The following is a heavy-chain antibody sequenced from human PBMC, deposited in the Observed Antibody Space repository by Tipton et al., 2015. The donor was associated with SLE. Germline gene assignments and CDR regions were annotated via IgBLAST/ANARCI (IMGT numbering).Heavy chain of an antibody. D-gene: IGHD3-16*01. CDR1: GGSISSHY. CDR3: ARSMLTTKRVFDY. Sequence: GLVKPSETLSLTCTVSGGSISSHYWSWIRQPPGKGLEWIGHIYSTGSTNYNPSLKSRVTISVDTSKNQFSLSVNSVTAADTAVYYCARSMLTTKRVFDYWGQGTLVTVSS. CDR2: IYSTGST. J-gene: IGHJ4*02. V-gene: IGHV4-59*11.